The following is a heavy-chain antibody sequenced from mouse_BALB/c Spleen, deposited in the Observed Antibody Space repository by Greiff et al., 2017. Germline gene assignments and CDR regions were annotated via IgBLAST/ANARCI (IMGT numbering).Heavy chain of an antibody. D-gene: IGHD1-2*01. Sequence: EVNVVESGGGLVKPGGSLKLSCAASGFAFSSYDMSWVRQTPEKRLEWVAYISSGGGSTYYPDTVKGRFTISRDNAKNTLYLQMSSLKSEDTAMYYCARQITTAFYYAMDYWGQGTSVTVSS. J-gene: IGHJ4*01. V-gene: IGHV5-12-1*01. CDR2: ISSGGGST. CDR1: GFAFSSYD. CDR3: ARQITTAFYYAMDY.